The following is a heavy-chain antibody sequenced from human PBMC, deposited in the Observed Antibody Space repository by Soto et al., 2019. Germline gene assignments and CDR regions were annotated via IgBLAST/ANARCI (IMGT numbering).Heavy chain of an antibody. Sequence: QVQLVESGGGVVQPGRSLRLSCAASGFTFSSYAMHWVRQAPGKGLEWVAVISYDGSNKYYADSVKGRFTISRDNSKNTLYLRMHSLRAEDTAVYYCARDLAIGILSTPGFDPWGQGTLVTVSS. V-gene: IGHV3-30-3*01. CDR2: ISYDGSNK. J-gene: IGHJ5*02. CDR3: ARDLAIGILSTPGFDP. CDR1: GFTFSSYA. D-gene: IGHD2-15*01.